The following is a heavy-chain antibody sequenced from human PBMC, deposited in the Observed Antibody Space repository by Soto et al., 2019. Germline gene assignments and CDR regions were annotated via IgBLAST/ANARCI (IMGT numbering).Heavy chain of an antibody. CDR1: GGSMSSSY. CDR2: IFYSGST. V-gene: IGHV4-59*08. D-gene: IGHD6-13*01. J-gene: IGHJ4*02. Sequence: SETLSLTCSVPGGSMSSSYVSWIRQPPGKVLEWIGYIFYSGSTNYNPSLTSRVTMSVDTSKDHVSLTPSPVTAADTAVYYCARHQPVDATWYHFDYWGQGNLITVSS. CDR3: ARHQPVDATWYHFDY.